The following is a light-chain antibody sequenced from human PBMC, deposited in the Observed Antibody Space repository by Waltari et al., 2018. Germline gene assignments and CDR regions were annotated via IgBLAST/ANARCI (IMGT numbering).Light chain of an antibody. CDR2: GAS. V-gene: IGKV3-20*01. J-gene: IGKJ2*01. Sequence: EIVLTQSPGTLSLSPGERATLPCRASQSVSSSYLAWYQQKPGQAPRLLIYGASSRATGIPDRFSGSGSGTDFTLTISRLEPEDFAVYYCQQYGSSPWTFGQGTKLEIK. CDR1: QSVSSSY. CDR3: QQYGSSPWT.